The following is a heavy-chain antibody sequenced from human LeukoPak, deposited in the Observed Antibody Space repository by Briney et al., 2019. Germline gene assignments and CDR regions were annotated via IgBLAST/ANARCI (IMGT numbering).Heavy chain of an antibody. J-gene: IGHJ6*03. Sequence: PGGSLRLSCAASGFTFSSYEMNWVRQAPGKGLEWVSYISSSSSTIYYADSVKGRFTISRDNAKNSLYLQMNSLRAEDTAVYYCARDSSRMGYYYYYMDVWGKGTTVTVSS. CDR3: ARDSSRMGYYYYYMDV. D-gene: IGHD1-14*01. CDR1: GFTFSSYE. V-gene: IGHV3-48*01. CDR2: ISSSSSTI.